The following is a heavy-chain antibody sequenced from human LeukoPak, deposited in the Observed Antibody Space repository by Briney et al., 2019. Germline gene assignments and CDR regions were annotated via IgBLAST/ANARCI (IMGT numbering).Heavy chain of an antibody. V-gene: IGHV5-51*01. CDR1: GYTSTTYW. D-gene: IGHD3-22*01. J-gene: IGHJ4*02. CDR2: IYPGDSDT. CDR3: ARPFDSSGYYVDY. Sequence: GESLKISCKGSGYTSTTYWIGWVRQMPGKGLEWMGIIYPGDSDTRYSPSFQGQVTISADKSISTAYLQWGSLEASDTAMYFCARPFDSSGYYVDYWGQGTLVTVSS.